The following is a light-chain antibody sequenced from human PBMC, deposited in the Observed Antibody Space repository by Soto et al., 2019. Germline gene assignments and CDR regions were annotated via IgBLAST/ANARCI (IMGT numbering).Light chain of an antibody. J-gene: IGKJ2*01. Sequence: DIVLTQSPGSLSLSPGERATLSCRASQGVSSAYLAWYQQIPGQPPRLLIYAASSRATGIPARFSGSGSGTEFTLTISSLQSEDFAVYYCQQYNNWPPYTFGQGTKVDIK. CDR1: QGVSSAY. V-gene: IGKV3D-15*01. CDR2: AAS. CDR3: QQYNNWPPYT.